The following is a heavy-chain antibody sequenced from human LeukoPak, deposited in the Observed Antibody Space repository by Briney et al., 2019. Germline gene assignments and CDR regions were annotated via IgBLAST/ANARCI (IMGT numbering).Heavy chain of an antibody. CDR2: INPNSGGT. CDR1: GYTFTGYY. D-gene: IGHD2-2*01. CDR3: ARDPSSTDAFDI. V-gene: IGHV1-2*06. Sequence: ASVKVSCKASGYTFTGYYMHWVRQAPGQGLEWMGRINPNSGGTNYAQKFQGRATMTRDTSISTAYMELSRLRSDDTAVYYCARDPSSTDAFDIWGQGTMVTASS. J-gene: IGHJ3*02.